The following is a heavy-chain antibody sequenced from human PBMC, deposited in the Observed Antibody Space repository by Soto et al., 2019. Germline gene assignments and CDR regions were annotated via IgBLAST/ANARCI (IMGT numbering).Heavy chain of an antibody. CDR3: ARGGYGDYYFDY. CDR2: IWYDGSNK. CDR1: GFTFSSYG. D-gene: IGHD4-17*01. V-gene: IGHV3-33*01. Sequence: QVQLVESGGGVVQPGRSLRLSCAASGFTFSSYGMHWVRQAPGKGLEWVAVIWYDGSNKYYADSVKGRFTISRDNSKNTLYLQMNSLRPEDTAVYYCARGGYGDYYFDYWGQGTLVTVSS. J-gene: IGHJ4*02.